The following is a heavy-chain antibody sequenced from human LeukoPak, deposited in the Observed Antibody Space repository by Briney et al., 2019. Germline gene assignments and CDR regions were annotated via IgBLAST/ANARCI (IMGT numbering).Heavy chain of an antibody. CDR1: GFTFSSYW. D-gene: IGHD3-22*01. J-gene: IGHJ4*02. Sequence: GGSLRLSCAASGFTFSSYWMSWVRQAPGKGLEWVAHIKQDESEKYYVDSVKGRFTISRDNAKNSLYLQMNSLRAEDTAVYYCARENSYDSSGYPFDYWGQGTLVTVSS. CDR3: ARENSYDSSGYPFDY. V-gene: IGHV3-7*01. CDR2: IKQDESEK.